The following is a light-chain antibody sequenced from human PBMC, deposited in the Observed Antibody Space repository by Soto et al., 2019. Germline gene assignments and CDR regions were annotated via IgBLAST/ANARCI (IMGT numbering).Light chain of an antibody. CDR2: GNS. J-gene: IGLJ7*01. CDR3: QSYDSSLSGAV. Sequence: VLTQPPSVSGAPGQRVTISCTGSSSNIGAGYDVHWYQQLPGTAPKLLIYGNSNRPSGVPDRFSGSKSGTSASLAITGLQAEDEADYYCQSYDSSLSGAVFGGGTKLTVL. V-gene: IGLV1-40*01. CDR1: SSNIGAGYD.